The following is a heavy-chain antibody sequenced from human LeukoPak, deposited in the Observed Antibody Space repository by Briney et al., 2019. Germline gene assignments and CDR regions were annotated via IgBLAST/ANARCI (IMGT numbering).Heavy chain of an antibody. J-gene: IGHJ4*02. Sequence: ASVKVSCKASGGTFSSYAISWVRQAPGQGLEWMGGIIPIFGTANYAQKFQGRVTITADESTSTAYMELSSLRSEDTAVYYCARVPGSYYYDTSGADYWGQGTLLTVSS. CDR3: ARVPGSYYYDTSGADY. D-gene: IGHD3-22*01. V-gene: IGHV1-69*13. CDR2: IIPIFGTA. CDR1: GGTFSSYA.